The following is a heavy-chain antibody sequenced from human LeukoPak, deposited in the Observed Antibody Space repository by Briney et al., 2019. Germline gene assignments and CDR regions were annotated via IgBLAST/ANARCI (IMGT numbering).Heavy chain of an antibody. V-gene: IGHV1-8*03. Sequence: ASVKVSCKASGYTFTSYDINWVRQATGQGLEWMGWMNPNSGNTGYAQKFQGRVTITRNTSISTAYMELSSLRSEDTAVYYCARGRFYDFWSGAYRSQGFDPWGQGTLVTVSS. CDR3: ARGRFYDFWSGAYRSQGFDP. CDR2: MNPNSGNT. CDR1: GYTFTSYD. J-gene: IGHJ5*02. D-gene: IGHD3-3*01.